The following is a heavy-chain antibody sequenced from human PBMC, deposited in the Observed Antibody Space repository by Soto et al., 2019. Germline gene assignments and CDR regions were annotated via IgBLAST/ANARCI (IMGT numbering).Heavy chain of an antibody. D-gene: IGHD3-10*01. V-gene: IGHV3-23*01. CDR3: AKDRGITMVRGVTDAFDI. Sequence: GGSLRLSCAASGFTFSSYAMSWVRQAPGKGLEWVSAISGSGGSTYYADSVKGRFTISRDNSKNTLYLQMNSLRAEDTAVYYCAKDRGITMVRGVTDAFDIWGQGTMVTVSS. CDR1: GFTFSSYA. J-gene: IGHJ3*02. CDR2: ISGSGGST.